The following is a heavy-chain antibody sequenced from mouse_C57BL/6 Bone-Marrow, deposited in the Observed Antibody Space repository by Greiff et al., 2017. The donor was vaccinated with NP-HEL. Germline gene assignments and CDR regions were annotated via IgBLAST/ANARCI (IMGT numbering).Heavy chain of an antibody. J-gene: IGHJ3*01. CDR3: ARFVGSRFDY. Sequence: VQLQQSVAELVRPGASVKLSCTASGFNITNSYMHWVKQRPEQGLEWIGRIDPANGNTKYDPKFQGQATITVDTSSNTAYLQLSSLTSEDTAIYYCARFVGSRFDYWGQGTRVTVSA. V-gene: IGHV14-3*01. CDR1: GFNITNSY. CDR2: IDPANGNT. D-gene: IGHD1-1*02.